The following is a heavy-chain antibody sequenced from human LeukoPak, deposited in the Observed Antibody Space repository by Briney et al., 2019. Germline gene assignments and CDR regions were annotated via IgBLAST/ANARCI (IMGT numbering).Heavy chain of an antibody. D-gene: IGHD3-22*01. J-gene: IGHJ4*02. V-gene: IGHV3-23*01. CDR3: AKKPSSGYYYIDY. Sequence: GGSLRLSCAASGFTFSCYAMSWVRQAPGQGLEWVSTISDSGGSTYYADSVKGRFTISRDNSKNTLYLQMNSLRAEDTAVYCCAKKPSSGYYYIDYWGQGTLVTVSS. CDR2: ISDSGGST. CDR1: GFTFSCYA.